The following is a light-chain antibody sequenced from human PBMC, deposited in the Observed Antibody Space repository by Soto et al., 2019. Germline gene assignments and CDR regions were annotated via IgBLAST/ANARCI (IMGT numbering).Light chain of an antibody. CDR2: GAS. CDR1: QRVSSSY. J-gene: IGKJ1*01. Sequence: EILLTQSPGTLSLSPGERATLSCRASQRVSSSYLGWYQQKPGQAPRLLIYGASSRATGIPDRFSGSGSGTDFTLTISRLEPEDFAVYYCHQYGSSRTFGQGTKVEIK. V-gene: IGKV3-20*01. CDR3: HQYGSSRT.